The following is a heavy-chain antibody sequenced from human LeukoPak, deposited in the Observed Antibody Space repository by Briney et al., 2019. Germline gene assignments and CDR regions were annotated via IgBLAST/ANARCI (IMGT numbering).Heavy chain of an antibody. Sequence: PSETLSLTCTASGGSISSYYWSWIRQPPGKGLEWIGYIYYSGSTNYNPSLKSRVTISVDTSKNQFSLKLSSVTAADTAVYYCAGELGYWGQGTLVTVSS. CDR2: IYYSGST. J-gene: IGHJ4*02. CDR3: AGELGY. CDR1: GGSISSYY. V-gene: IGHV4-59*01.